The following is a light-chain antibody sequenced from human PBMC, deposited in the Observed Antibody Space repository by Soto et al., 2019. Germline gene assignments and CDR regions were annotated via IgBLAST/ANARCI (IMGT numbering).Light chain of an antibody. CDR3: QRYYSTPRT. J-gene: IGKJ4*01. CDR2: WAS. CDR1: QRVLYSSNNKNY. Sequence: DIVMTQSPDSLAVSPGERATINCKSSQRVLYSSNNKNYLAGYQQKAGQPPKLLIYWASTRESGVPERFSGSGPGTDFTLTISSLQAEDVAVYYCQRYYSTPRTFGGGTKVEIK. V-gene: IGKV4-1*01.